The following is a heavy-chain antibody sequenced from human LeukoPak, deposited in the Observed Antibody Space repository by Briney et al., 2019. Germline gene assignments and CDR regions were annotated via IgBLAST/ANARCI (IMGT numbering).Heavy chain of an antibody. V-gene: IGHV1-69*01. J-gene: IGHJ3*02. CDR1: GGTFRSYA. CDR2: IIPIFGTA. Sequence: SVKVSCKASGGTFRSYAISWVRQAPGQGLEWMGGIIPIFGTANYAQKFQGRVTITADESTSTAYMELSSLRSEDTAVYYCARSEAEDDAFDIWGQGTMVTVSS. CDR3: ARSEAEDDAFDI.